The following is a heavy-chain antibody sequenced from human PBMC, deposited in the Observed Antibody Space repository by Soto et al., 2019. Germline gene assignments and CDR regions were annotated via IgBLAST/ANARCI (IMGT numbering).Heavy chain of an antibody. CDR3: AKGGLDCSGGSCYYPHYFDY. J-gene: IGHJ4*02. D-gene: IGHD2-15*01. V-gene: IGHV3-30*18. Sequence: PGGSLRLSCAASGFTFSSYGMHWVRQAPGKGLEWVAVISYDGSNKYYADSVKGRFTISRDNSKNTLYLQMNSLRAEDTAVYYCAKGGLDCSGGSCYYPHYFDYWGQGTLVTVSS. CDR2: ISYDGSNK. CDR1: GFTFSSYG.